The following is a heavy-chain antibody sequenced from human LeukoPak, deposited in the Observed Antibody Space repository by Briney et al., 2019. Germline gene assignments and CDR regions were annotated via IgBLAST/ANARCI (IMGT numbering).Heavy chain of an antibody. V-gene: IGHV4-39*07. J-gene: IGHJ6*02. CDR1: GGSISSSSYY. D-gene: IGHD3-10*01. Sequence: PSETLSLTCTVSGGSISSSSYYWGWIRQPPGKGLEWIGSIYYSGSTYYNPSLKSRVTISVDTSKNQFSLKLSSVTAADTAVYYCARLHYHYYGSGNSWGQGTTVTVSS. CDR2: IYYSGST. CDR3: ARLHYHYYGSGNS.